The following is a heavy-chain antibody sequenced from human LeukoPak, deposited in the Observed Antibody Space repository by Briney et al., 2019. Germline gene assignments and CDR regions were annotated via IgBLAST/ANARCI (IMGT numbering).Heavy chain of an antibody. CDR2: INPNSGGT. D-gene: IGHD2-15*01. Sequence: ASVKVSCKASGYTFTGYYMHWVRQAPGQGLEWMGWINPNSGGTNYAQRFQGRVTMTRDTSISTAYMELSRLRSDDTAVYYCARDPADIVVRGWDYYYYMDVWGKGTTVTVSS. CDR3: ARDPADIVVRGWDYYYYMDV. CDR1: GYTFTGYY. J-gene: IGHJ6*03. V-gene: IGHV1-2*02.